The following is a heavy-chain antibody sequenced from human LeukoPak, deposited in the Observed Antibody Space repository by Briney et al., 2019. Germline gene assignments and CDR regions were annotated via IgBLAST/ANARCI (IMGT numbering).Heavy chain of an antibody. V-gene: IGHV4-61*02. J-gene: IGHJ5*02. Sequence: SETLSLTCTVSGGSISSGSYYWSWIRQPAGKGLEWIGRIYTSGSTNYNPSLKSRVTISVDTSKNQFSLKLSSVTAADTAVYYCARSYYDFWSGPGWFDPWGQGTLVTVSS. D-gene: IGHD3-3*01. CDR2: IYTSGST. CDR3: ARSYYDFWSGPGWFDP. CDR1: GGSISSGSYY.